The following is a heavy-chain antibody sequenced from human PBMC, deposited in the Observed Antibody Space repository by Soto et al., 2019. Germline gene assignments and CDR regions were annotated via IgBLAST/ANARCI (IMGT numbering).Heavy chain of an antibody. D-gene: IGHD3-16*01. J-gene: IGHJ6*02. V-gene: IGHV3-33*01. CDR1: GFTFSSYG. Sequence: GGSLRLSCAASGFTFSSYGMHWVLQAPGKGLEWVAVIWYDGSNKYYADSVKGRFTISRDNSKNTLYLQMNSLRAEDTAVYYCAREQPPRFYYGMAVRGQGTTVTVSS. CDR3: AREQPPRFYYGMAV. CDR2: IWYDGSNK.